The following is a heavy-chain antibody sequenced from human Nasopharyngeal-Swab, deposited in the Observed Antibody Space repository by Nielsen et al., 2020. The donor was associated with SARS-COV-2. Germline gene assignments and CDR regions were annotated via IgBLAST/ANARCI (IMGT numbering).Heavy chain of an antibody. D-gene: IGHD2/OR15-2a*01. CDR3: AKDLRGPYFF. Sequence: GESLKISCTASGFTFSDYFMSWIRQAPGKGLEWVTYISRSGSSIYYADSVKGRFTISRDNSKNTLSLQMNSLRAKDTAVYYCAKDLRGPYFFWGQGTLVTVSS. CDR2: ISRSGSSI. CDR1: GFTFSDYF. J-gene: IGHJ4*02. V-gene: IGHV3-11*01.